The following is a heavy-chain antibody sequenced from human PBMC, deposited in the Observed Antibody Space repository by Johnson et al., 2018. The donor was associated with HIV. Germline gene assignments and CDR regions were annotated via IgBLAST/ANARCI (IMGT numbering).Heavy chain of an antibody. V-gene: IGHV3-30*03. CDR2: MSYDGSTT. Sequence: VQLVESGGGVVQPGRSLRLSCAASGFTFTNYGMHWVRQAPGKGLQWVAVMSYDGSTTYYADSLKGRFTIPRDNSKNTLYLQMNSMRAEDTAVYYCARDRSENAFDLWGQGTMVTVSS. CDR3: ARDRSENAFDL. J-gene: IGHJ3*01. CDR1: GFTFTNYG.